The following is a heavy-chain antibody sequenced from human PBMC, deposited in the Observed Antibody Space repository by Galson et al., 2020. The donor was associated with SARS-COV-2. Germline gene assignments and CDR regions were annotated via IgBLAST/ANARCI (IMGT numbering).Heavy chain of an antibody. J-gene: IGHJ4*02. CDR2: ISGGGGST. CDR1: GFTFSRYA. V-gene: IGHV3-23*01. CDR3: AKDRGNGYGGQLDF. D-gene: IGHD6-25*01. Sequence: GGSLRLSCAASGFTFSRYAMAWVRQAPGKGLEWVSGISGGGGSTYYADSVKGRFTISRDISQNTVYLQMSSLRAEDTAVYYCAKDRGNGYGGQLDFWGQGTQVTVSS.